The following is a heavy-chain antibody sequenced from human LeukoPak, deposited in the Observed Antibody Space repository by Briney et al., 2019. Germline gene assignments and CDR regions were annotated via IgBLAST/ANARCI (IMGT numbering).Heavy chain of an antibody. CDR3: ARDVLGNSYDNWFDP. D-gene: IGHD4-23*01. CDR1: GGSISSGGYY. V-gene: IGHV4-30-2*01. J-gene: IGHJ5*02. CDR2: IYHSGST. Sequence: PSETLPLTCTVSGGSISSGGYYWSWIRQPPGKGLEWIGYIYHSGSTYYNPSLKSRVTISVDRSKNQFSLKLSSVTAADTAVYYCARDVLGNSYDNWFDPWGQGTLVTVSS.